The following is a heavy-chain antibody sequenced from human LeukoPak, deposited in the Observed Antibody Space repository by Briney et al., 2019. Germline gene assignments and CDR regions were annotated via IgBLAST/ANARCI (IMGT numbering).Heavy chain of an antibody. CDR3: GREAPSSSWSFDY. Sequence: ASVKVSCKASGYTFTTYALHWVRHAPGQRLEWMGWITAGNGNTKYSQKLQGRVTITGDKPTSTAYMELSSLTFEDTAVYYCGREAPSSSWSFDYWGQGTLVTVFS. J-gene: IGHJ4*02. CDR2: ITAGNGNT. V-gene: IGHV1-3*01. CDR1: GYTFTTYA. D-gene: IGHD6-13*01.